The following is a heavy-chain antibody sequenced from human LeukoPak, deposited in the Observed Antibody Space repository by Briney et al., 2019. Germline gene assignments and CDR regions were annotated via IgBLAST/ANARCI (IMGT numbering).Heavy chain of an antibody. CDR3: ARDGREAAAGTHDAFDI. J-gene: IGHJ3*02. Sequence: GGSLRLSCAASGFTFSSYAMHWVRQAPGKGLEYVSAISSNGGSTYYANSVKGRFTISRDNSKNTLYLQMGSLRAEDMAVYYCARDGREAAAGTHDAFDIWGQGTMVTVSS. CDR1: GFTFSSYA. CDR2: ISSNGGST. D-gene: IGHD6-13*01. V-gene: IGHV3-64*01.